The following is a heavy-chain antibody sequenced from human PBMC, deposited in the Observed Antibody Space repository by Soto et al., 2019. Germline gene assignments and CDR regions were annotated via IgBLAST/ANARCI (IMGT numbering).Heavy chain of an antibody. Sequence: ASVKVSCKVSGYTLTELSMHWVRQAPGKGLEWMGGFDSEDGETIYAQKFQGRVTLTEDTSTDTAYMELSSLRSEDTAVYYCATGPTPPKNYDILTGPHYWGQGTLVTVSS. CDR2: FDSEDGET. CDR3: ATGPTPPKNYDILTGPHY. J-gene: IGHJ4*02. V-gene: IGHV1-24*01. CDR1: GYTLTELS. D-gene: IGHD3-9*01.